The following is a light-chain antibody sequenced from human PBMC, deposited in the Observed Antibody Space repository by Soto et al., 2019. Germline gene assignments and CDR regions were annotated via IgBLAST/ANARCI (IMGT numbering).Light chain of an antibody. Sequence: DIVMTQSPLSLPVTPGEPASSSCRSSHSLLYSNGYTYLEWYLQKPGQSPQLRIYLGSSRASGVPDRFSGSGSGTDFTLKISRVEAEDVGVYYCMQALQTPWTFGQGTKVEIK. J-gene: IGKJ1*01. V-gene: IGKV2-28*01. CDR3: MQALQTPWT. CDR1: HSLLYSNGYTY. CDR2: LGS.